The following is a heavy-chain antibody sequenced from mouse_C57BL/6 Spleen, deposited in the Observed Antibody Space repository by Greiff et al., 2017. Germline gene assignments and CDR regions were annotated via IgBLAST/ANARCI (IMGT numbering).Heavy chain of an antibody. CDR3: AWGAYYSNSYAMDY. CDR2: IDPANGNT. CDR1: GFNIQNTY. J-gene: IGHJ4*01. D-gene: IGHD2-5*01. V-gene: IGHV14-3*01. Sequence: VQLKESVAELVRPGASVKLSCTASGFNIQNTYMHWVKQRPEQGLEWIGRIDPANGNTTYAPKFPGKATITADTSSNTAYLPLSSLTSEDTAIYYCAWGAYYSNSYAMDYWGQGTSVTVSS.